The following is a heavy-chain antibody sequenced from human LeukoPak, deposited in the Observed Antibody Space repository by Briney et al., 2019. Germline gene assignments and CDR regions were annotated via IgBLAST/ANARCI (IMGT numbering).Heavy chain of an antibody. CDR3: ARHAWFDP. V-gene: IGHV4-59*08. CDR1: GGSISSYY. J-gene: IGHJ5*02. Sequence: SETLSLTCTVSGGSISSYYWSWIRQPPGKGLEWIGYFDYSGSTHYNPSLKSRVTISVDTSKNQFFLKLTSVTAADTAVYYCARHAWFDPWGQGTLVTVSS. CDR2: FDYSGST.